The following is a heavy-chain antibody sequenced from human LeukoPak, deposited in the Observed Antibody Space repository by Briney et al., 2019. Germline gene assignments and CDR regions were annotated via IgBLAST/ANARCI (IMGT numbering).Heavy chain of an antibody. CDR2: INPNSGGT. Sequence: GASVKVSCKASGYTFTGYYIHWVRQAPGQGPEWLEWINPNSGGTNYAQKFQGRVTMTRDTSITTAYMDLTRLRSDDTAVYYCAKDLIPDDYYYMDVWGKGTTVIVSS. CDR1: GYTFTGYY. J-gene: IGHJ6*03. V-gene: IGHV1-2*02. D-gene: IGHD1-14*01. CDR3: AKDLIPDDYYYMDV.